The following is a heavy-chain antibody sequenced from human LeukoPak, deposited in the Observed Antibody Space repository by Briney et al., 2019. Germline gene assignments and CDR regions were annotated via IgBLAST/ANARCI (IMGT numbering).Heavy chain of an antibody. Sequence: PGGSLRLSCAASGFTFSNYAMSWVRQAPGKGLEWVSAISYSGGSTYYADSVKGRITISRDNSRNTLYLQMNSLRAEDTAVYYCARTYYYDSSGYYSRGYYFDYWGQGTLVTVSS. V-gene: IGHV3-23*01. CDR3: ARTYYYDSSGYYSRGYYFDY. CDR1: GFTFSNYA. CDR2: ISYSGGST. J-gene: IGHJ4*02. D-gene: IGHD3-22*01.